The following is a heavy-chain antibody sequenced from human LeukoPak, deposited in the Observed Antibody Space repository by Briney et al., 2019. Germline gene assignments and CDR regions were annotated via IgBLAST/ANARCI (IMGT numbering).Heavy chain of an antibody. J-gene: IGHJ6*03. Sequence: PSETLSLTCTVSGGSISSGSYYWSWIRQPAGKGLEWIGRIDRSGSTNYNPSLRSRVRISVDMSTNQISLQLSSVTAADTAVYYCARATSSYFYYMDVWGKGTTVTISS. V-gene: IGHV4-61*02. D-gene: IGHD5-12*01. CDR3: ARATSSYFYYMDV. CDR1: GGSISSGSYY. CDR2: IDRSGST.